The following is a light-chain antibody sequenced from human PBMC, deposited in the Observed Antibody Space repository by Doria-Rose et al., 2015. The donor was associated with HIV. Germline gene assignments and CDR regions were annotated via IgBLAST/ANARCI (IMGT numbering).Light chain of an antibody. CDR2: AAS. CDR1: QSTGSF. Sequence: DIRVTQSPSSLSASVGDRVTITCRASQSTGSFLNWYQQKPGKAPKLLIYAASSLQNGVPSRFSGSGSGTDFTLTINRLEPEDFALYYWHQYGTSWTFGQGTKVEI. J-gene: IGKJ1*01. CDR3: HQYGTSWT. V-gene: IGKV1-39*01.